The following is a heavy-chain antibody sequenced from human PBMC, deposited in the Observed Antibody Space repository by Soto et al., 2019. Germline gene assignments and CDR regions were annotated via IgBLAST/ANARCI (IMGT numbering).Heavy chain of an antibody. CDR2: INPYSGDT. CDR1: GSTFTGYY. D-gene: IGHD2-2*02. CDR3: ARGLLVVVPATIIPWFDP. J-gene: IGHJ5*02. V-gene: IGHV1-2*02. Sequence: ASVKASSKAPGSTFTGYYIHWVRQAPGQGLEGMGWINPYSGDTSYARKFQGRVTMTRDTSISSAYLELSRLRSDDTAVYYCARGLLVVVPATIIPWFDPWGQGTLVTVSS.